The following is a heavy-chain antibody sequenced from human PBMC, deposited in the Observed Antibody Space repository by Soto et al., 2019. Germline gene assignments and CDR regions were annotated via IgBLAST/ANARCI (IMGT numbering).Heavy chain of an antibody. Sequence: SETLSLTCTVSGGSISSGNYVWAWIRQSPGKGLEWIGRIYYTGATYYNPSLKSRVTISVDTSKNQFSLKLSSVTAADTAVYYCASIWFGELLKYWGQGTLVTVSS. CDR1: GGSISSGNYV. D-gene: IGHD3-10*01. V-gene: IGHV4-39*01. CDR2: IYYTGAT. CDR3: ASIWFGELLKY. J-gene: IGHJ4*02.